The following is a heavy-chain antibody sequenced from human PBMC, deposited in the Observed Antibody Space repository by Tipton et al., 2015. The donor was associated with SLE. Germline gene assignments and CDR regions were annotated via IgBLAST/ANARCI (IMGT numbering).Heavy chain of an antibody. V-gene: IGHV3-48*03. CDR3: AREGYSYGCDY. Sequence: SLRLSCAASGFTFSSYEMNWVRQAPGKGLEWVSYISSSSSYTNYADSVKGRFTISRDNAKNSLYLQMNSLRAEDTAVYYCAREGYSYGCDYWGQGTLVTVSS. CDR2: ISSSSSYT. D-gene: IGHD5-18*01. CDR1: GFTFSSYE. J-gene: IGHJ4*02.